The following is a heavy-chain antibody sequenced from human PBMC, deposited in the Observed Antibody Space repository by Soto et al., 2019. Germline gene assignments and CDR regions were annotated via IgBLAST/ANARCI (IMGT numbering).Heavy chain of an antibody. CDR3: AXDQVDTAMVTYYYYGMDV. V-gene: IGHV1-69*01. CDR2: IIPIFGTA. Sequence: GASVKVSCKASGGTFSSYAISWVRQAPGQGLEWMGGIIPIFGTANYAQKFQGRVTITADESTSTAYMELSSLRSEDTAVYYCAXDQVDTAMVTYYYYGMDVWVQGTTVTV. J-gene: IGHJ6*02. D-gene: IGHD5-18*01. CDR1: GGTFSSYA.